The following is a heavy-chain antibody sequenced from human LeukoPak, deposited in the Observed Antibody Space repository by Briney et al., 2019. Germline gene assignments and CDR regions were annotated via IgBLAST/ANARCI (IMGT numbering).Heavy chain of an antibody. CDR3: ARDRNFWSGYYSGDYNWFDP. Sequence: ASVKVSCKASGYTFTSYGISWVRQAPGQGLEWMGWISAYNGNTNYAQKLQGRVTMTTDTSTSTAYMELRSLRSDDTGVYYCARDRNFWSGYYSGDYNWFDPWGQGTLVTVSS. CDR2: ISAYNGNT. D-gene: IGHD3-3*01. V-gene: IGHV1-18*01. J-gene: IGHJ5*02. CDR1: GYTFTSYG.